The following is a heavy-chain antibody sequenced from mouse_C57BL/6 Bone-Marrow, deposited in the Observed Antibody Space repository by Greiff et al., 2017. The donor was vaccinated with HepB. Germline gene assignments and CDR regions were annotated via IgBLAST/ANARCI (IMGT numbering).Heavy chain of an antibody. CDR3: TRARYYYGSSPFAY. CDR1: GFTFSSYA. Sequence: EVNLVESGEGLVKPGGSLKLSCAASGFTFSSYAMSWVRQTPEKRLEWVAYISSGGDYIYYADTVKGRFTISRDNARNTLYLQMSSLKSEDTAMYYCTRARYYYGSSPFAYWGQGTLVTVSA. CDR2: ISSGGDYI. V-gene: IGHV5-9-1*02. J-gene: IGHJ3*01. D-gene: IGHD1-1*01.